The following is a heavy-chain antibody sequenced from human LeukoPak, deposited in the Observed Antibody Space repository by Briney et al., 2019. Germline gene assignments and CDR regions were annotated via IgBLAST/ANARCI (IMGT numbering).Heavy chain of an antibody. CDR3: TRGGFNSYGYFY. V-gene: IGHV4-34*01. D-gene: IGHD5-18*01. CDR1: GGPFNNYY. J-gene: IGHJ4*02. CDR2: INQSETT. Sequence: PSETLSLTCAVYGGPFNNYYWTWIRQSPGKGLEWIGDINQSETTNYNPSLESRVSISIDTSRSQFSLKLNSVTAADTAVYFCTRGGFNSYGYFYWGQGVLVTVSS.